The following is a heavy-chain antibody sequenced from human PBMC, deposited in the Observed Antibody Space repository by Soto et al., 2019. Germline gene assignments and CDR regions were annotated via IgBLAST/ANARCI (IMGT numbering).Heavy chain of an antibody. D-gene: IGHD3-10*01. CDR1: GGSFSGYY. CDR2: INHSGST. V-gene: IGHV4-34*01. J-gene: IGHJ5*02. CDR3: ARDRSLVRGVIITRWFDP. Sequence: PSETLSLTCAVYGGSFSGYYWSWIRQPPGKGLEWIGEINHSGSTNYNPSIKSRVTISVDTSKNQFSLKLSSVTAADTAVYYCARDRSLVRGVIITRWFDPWGQGTLVTVSS.